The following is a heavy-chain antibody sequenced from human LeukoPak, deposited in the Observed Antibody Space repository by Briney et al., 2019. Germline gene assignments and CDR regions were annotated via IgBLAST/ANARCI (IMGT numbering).Heavy chain of an antibody. CDR3: ATDGLFWMERDQATYYYDSSGYFDY. Sequence: GASVKVPCKASGYTFTGYYMHWVRQAPGQGLEWMGWINPNSGGTNYAQKFQGRVTMTRDTSISTAYMELSSLRSEDTAVYYCATDGLFWMERDQATYYYDSSGYFDYWGQGTLVTVSS. D-gene: IGHD3-22*01. V-gene: IGHV1-2*02. CDR1: GYTFTGYY. J-gene: IGHJ4*02. CDR2: INPNSGGT.